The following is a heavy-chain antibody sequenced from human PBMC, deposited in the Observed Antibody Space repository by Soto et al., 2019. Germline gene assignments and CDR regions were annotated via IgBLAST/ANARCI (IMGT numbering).Heavy chain of an antibody. V-gene: IGHV3-30*18. CDR1: GFSFRSFG. D-gene: IGHD3-10*01. J-gene: IGHJ4*02. CDR2: ISYDGSNK. Sequence: PGGSLRLSCVASGFSFRSFGMSWVRQAPGKGLEWVAVISYDGSNKYYADSVKGRFTISRDNSKNTLYLQMNSLRAEDTAVYYCAKDFYGSGSYYNLPGYWGQGTLVTVSS. CDR3: AKDFYGSGSYYNLPGY.